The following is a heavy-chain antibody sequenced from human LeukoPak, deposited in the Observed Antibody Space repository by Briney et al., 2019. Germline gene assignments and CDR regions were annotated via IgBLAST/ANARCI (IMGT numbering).Heavy chain of an antibody. D-gene: IGHD1-1*01. CDR3: ARWGGTRQYYFDY. Sequence: GRSLRLSCAVSGFIFSDYGFLWVRQAPGKGLEWVAVTRFDGSIKQYADSVKGRFTISRDDSKNTLYLQMNFLKSEDTAVYYCARWGGTRQYYFDYWGQGTLVTVSS. V-gene: IGHV3-33*01. CDR1: GFIFSDYG. CDR2: TRFDGSIK. J-gene: IGHJ4*02.